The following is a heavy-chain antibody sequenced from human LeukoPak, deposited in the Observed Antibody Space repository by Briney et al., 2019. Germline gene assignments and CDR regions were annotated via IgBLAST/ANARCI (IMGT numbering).Heavy chain of an antibody. CDR2: MNPNNGDT. CDR3: ARGPHGRIYDILTGFDY. V-gene: IGHV1-2*02. D-gene: IGHD3-9*01. Sequence: ASVKVSCKTSGYLFTGSYIHWVRQVPGQGLEWMGWMNPNNGDTKSAPEFQGRVTMTRDTSISTAYMELSRLRSDDTAVYYCARGPHGRIYDILTGFDYWGQGTLVTVSS. CDR1: GYLFTGSY. J-gene: IGHJ4*02.